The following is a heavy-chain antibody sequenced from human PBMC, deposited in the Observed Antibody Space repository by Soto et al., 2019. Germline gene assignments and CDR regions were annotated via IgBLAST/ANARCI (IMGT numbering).Heavy chain of an antibody. CDR2: IYYSGTT. Sequence: PSETLSLTCAVSGSSMSSGTYYWGWIRQPPGKGLDWIGSIYYSGTTYYSPSLKSRVAISVETSKKYFSLRLRSVTAADTAVYYCARGTYGDYSPYYYGMDVWGQGTTVTVSS. CDR1: GSSMSSGTYY. CDR3: ARGTYGDYSPYYYGMDV. V-gene: IGHV4-39*02. D-gene: IGHD4-17*01. J-gene: IGHJ6*02.